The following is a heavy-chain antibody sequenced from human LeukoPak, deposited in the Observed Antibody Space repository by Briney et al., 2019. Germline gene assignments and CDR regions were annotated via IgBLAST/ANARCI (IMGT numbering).Heavy chain of an antibody. CDR3: ASGAAAGTAVDAFDI. V-gene: IGHV1-18*01. CDR1: GYTFTSYG. J-gene: IGHJ3*02. D-gene: IGHD6-13*01. Sequence: ASVKVSCKASGYTFTSYGISWVRQAPGQGLEWMGWISAYNGNTNYAQTLQGRVTMTTDTSTSTAYMELRSLRSDDTAVYYCASGAAAGTAVDAFDIWGQGTMVTVSS. CDR2: ISAYNGNT.